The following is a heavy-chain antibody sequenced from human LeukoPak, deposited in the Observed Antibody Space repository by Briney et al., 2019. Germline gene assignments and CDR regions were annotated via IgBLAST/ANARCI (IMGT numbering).Heavy chain of an antibody. J-gene: IGHJ4*02. CDR1: GFTFSSYA. CDR2: ISGSGGRT. D-gene: IGHD2-2*01. V-gene: IGHV3-23*01. CDR3: AKRPLVVPAAMFDY. Sequence: AGGSLRLSCAASGFTFSSYAMSWVRQAPVKGLEWVSAISGSGGRTYYADSVKGRFTISRDNSKNTLYLQMNSLRAEDTAVYYCAKRPLVVPAAMFDYWGQGTLVTVSS.